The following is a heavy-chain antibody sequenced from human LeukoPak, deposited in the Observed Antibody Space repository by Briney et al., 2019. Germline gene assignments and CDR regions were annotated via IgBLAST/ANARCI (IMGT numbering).Heavy chain of an antibody. CDR3: ARDIAVAAYFDY. J-gene: IGHJ4*02. CDR2: ISYDGSNK. V-gene: IGHV3-30-3*01. CDR1: GCTFSSYA. D-gene: IGHD6-19*01. Sequence: PGGSLRLSCAASGCTFSSYAMHWVRQAPGKVLEWVAVISYDGSNKYYADSVKGRFTISRDNSKNTLYLQMNSQRAEDTAVYYGARDIAVAAYFDYWGQGTLVTVSS.